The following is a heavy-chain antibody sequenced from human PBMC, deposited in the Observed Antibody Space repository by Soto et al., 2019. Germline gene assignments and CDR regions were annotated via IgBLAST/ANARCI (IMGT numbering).Heavy chain of an antibody. CDR1: GGSISSGGYY. J-gene: IGHJ6*02. CDR2: IYYSGRT. CDR3: AIVTDTMVRGEDYGLDV. Sequence: QVQLQESGPGLVKPSQTLSLTCTVSGGSISSGGYYWSWIRQPPGKGLEWIGYIYYSGRTYYNPSIKSRVTTSVDTSNNQYSLKLSSVTAADTAVYYCAIVTDTMVRGEDYGLDVWGQGTTVTVSS. V-gene: IGHV4-31*03. D-gene: IGHD3-10*01.